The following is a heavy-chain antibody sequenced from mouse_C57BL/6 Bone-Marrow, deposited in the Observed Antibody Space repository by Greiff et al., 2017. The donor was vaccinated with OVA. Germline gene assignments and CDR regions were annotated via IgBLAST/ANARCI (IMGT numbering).Heavy chain of an antibody. CDR3: ARGPGGFAY. CDR2: INPYNGGT. J-gene: IGHJ3*01. V-gene: IGHV1-19*01. CDR1: GYTFTDYY. Sequence: EVQLQQSGPVLVKPGASVKMSCKASGYTFTDYYMNWVKQSHGKSLEWIGVINPYNGGTSYNQKFKGKAKLTVDKSSSTAYMELNSLTSEDSAVYYCARGPGGFAYWGQGTLVTVSA.